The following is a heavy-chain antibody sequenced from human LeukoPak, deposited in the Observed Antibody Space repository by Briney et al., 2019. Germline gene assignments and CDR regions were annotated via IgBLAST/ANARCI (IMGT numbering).Heavy chain of an antibody. CDR3: ARGPSGYDGVYYYYMDV. J-gene: IGHJ6*03. V-gene: IGHV3-74*01. CDR1: GFTFGTYW. CDR2: INSDGGTT. Sequence: GGSLRLSCGASGFTFGTYWMHWVRQAPGKGLVWVSGINSDGGTTTYADSVKGRFTISRDNSKNTLYLQMNSLRAEDTAVYYCARGPSGYDGVYYYYMDVWGKGTTVTISS. D-gene: IGHD5-12*01.